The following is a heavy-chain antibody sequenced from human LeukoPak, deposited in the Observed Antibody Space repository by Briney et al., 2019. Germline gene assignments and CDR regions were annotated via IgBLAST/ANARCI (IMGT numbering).Heavy chain of an antibody. CDR3: ARISRSHDYDY. CDR2: ISSHGGST. CDR1: GFNLSSYS. V-gene: IGHV3-64*01. J-gene: IGHJ4*02. D-gene: IGHD6-6*01. Sequence: GGSLRLSCAASGFNLSSYSMHWVRQAPGKGLEYVSAISSHGGSTYYANSVKDRFTISRDNSKNTVYLQMGSLRTEDMAVYYCARISRSHDYDYWGQGTLVTVSS.